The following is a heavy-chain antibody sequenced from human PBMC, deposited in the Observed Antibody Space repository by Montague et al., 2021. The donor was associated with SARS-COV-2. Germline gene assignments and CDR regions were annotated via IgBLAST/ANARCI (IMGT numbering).Heavy chain of an antibody. Sequence: TLSLTCSVSGDSIGSGGFYCTWIRHLPGKGLEWLGNIYHSGSTYFNLPLKSRLTMSVDTSKQHFSLNLTSVTAADTAVYYCARGGFYDCAATSCTTTDAFDIWGQGTMVTVSS. V-gene: IGHV4-31*03. CDR2: IYHSGST. CDR3: ARGGFYDCAATSCTTTDAFDI. D-gene: IGHD2-2*01. J-gene: IGHJ3*02. CDR1: GDSIGSGGFY.